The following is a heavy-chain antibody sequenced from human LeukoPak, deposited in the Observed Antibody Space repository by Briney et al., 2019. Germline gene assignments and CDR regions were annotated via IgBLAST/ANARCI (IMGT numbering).Heavy chain of an antibody. V-gene: IGHV1-69*13. CDR1: GGTFISYA. D-gene: IGHD2-2*01. CDR3: ARDQGYCSSTSCRHRDYYYYGMDV. CDR2: IIPIFGTA. J-gene: IGHJ6*02. Sequence: ASVKVSCKASGGTFISYAISWVRQAPGQGLEWMGGIIPIFGTANYAQKFQGRVTITADESTSTAYMELSSLRSEDTAVYYCARDQGYCSSTSCRHRDYYYYGMDVWGQGTTVTVSS.